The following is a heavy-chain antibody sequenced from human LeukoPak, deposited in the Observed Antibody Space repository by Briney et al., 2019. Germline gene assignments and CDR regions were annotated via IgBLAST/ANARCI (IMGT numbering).Heavy chain of an antibody. D-gene: IGHD6-19*01. CDR3: AKGDSSGWYYAFDI. Sequence: GGSLRLSCAASGFTFSSFAMSWVRQAPGKGLGWVSAISGSGGSTYYADSVKGRFTISRDNSKNTLYLQMNSLRAEDTAVYYCAKGDSSGWYYAFDIWGQGTMVTVSS. V-gene: IGHV3-23*01. CDR2: ISGSGGST. CDR1: GFTFSSFA. J-gene: IGHJ3*02.